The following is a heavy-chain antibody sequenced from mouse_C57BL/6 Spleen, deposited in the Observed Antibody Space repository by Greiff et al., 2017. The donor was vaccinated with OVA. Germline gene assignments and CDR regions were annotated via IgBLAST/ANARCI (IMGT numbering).Heavy chain of an antibody. V-gene: IGHV1-80*01. D-gene: IGHD3-2*02. CDR1: GYAFSSYW. CDR2: IYPGDGDT. J-gene: IGHJ4*01. CDR3: ARERGSGYHYAMDY. Sequence: VHLVESGAELVKPGASVKISCKASGYAFSSYWMNWVKQRPGKGLEWIGQIYPGDGDTNYNGKFKGKATLTADKSSSTAYMQLSSLTSEDSAVYFCARERGSGYHYAMDYWGQGTSVTVSS.